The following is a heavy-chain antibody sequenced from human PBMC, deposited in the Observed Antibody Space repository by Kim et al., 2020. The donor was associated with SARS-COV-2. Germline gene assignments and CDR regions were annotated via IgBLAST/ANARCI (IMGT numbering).Heavy chain of an antibody. V-gene: IGHV4-34*01. Sequence: SETLSLTCAVYGGSFSGYYWSWIRQPPGKGLEWIGEINHSGSTNYNPSLKSRVTISVDTSKNQFSLKLSSVTAADTAVYYCARYVVVPAASYYYGMDVWGQGTTVTVSS. CDR3: ARYVVVPAASYYYGMDV. CDR1: GGSFSGYY. CDR2: INHSGST. J-gene: IGHJ6*02. D-gene: IGHD2-2*01.